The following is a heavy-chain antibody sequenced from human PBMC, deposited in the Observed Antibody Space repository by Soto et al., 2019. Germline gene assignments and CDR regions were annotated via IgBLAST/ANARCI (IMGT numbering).Heavy chain of an antibody. Sequence: QVSLKESGPVLVKPTETLTLTCTVSGFSLTNARMVVTWIRQPPGKALEWLAHIFSNDEKLYSTSLQSRLTISKDTSKSQVVLTLTNVHPVDTATYYCPRIDRNWNEERGLGLDVWGQGTTVTVSS. CDR1: GFSLTNARMV. CDR3: PRIDRNWNEERGLGLDV. V-gene: IGHV2-26*01. CDR2: IFSNDEK. J-gene: IGHJ6*02. D-gene: IGHD1-1*01.